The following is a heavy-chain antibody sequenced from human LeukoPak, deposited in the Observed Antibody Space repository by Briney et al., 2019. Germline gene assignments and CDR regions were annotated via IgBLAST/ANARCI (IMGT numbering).Heavy chain of an antibody. CDR1: GGXVINTNC. Sequence: SETLSLTCVVSGGXVINTNCWTWVRQPPGKGLEWIGEVHLDGRTNYNPSLESRLTMSVDVSENQVSLKLTSVTAADTAVYYCARERRVEVSARQTVAFDMWAQGTMVIVSS. V-gene: IGHV4-4*02. CDR2: VHLDGRT. D-gene: IGHD5/OR15-5a*01. J-gene: IGHJ3*02. CDR3: ARERRVEVSARQTVAFDM.